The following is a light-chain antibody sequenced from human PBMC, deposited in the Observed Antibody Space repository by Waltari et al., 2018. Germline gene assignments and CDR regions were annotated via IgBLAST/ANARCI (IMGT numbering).Light chain of an antibody. CDR2: AAS. J-gene: IGKJ2*03. Sequence: DIQMTQSPSSLSASVGDTVTITCRASQGINNYLAWYQQKPGKAPKRLIYAASTLQSGVPSRCSGITSGTDFTLTISSLQPEDFATYYCHQHNSLTYSFGQGTKVEIK. CDR3: HQHNSLTYS. CDR1: QGINNY. V-gene: IGKV1-16*01.